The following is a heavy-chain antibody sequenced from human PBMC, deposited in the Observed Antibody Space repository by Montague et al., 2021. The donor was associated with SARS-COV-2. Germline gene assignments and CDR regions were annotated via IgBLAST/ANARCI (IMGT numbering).Heavy chain of an antibody. J-gene: IGHJ6*02. D-gene: IGHD2/OR15-2a*01. V-gene: IGHV4-59*01. CDR2: ISYSGST. Sequence: SETLSLTCNVSGGSISTYYWSWVRQPPGKGLEWIGYISYSGSTNYNPSLKNRVTMSVDTSKNKFSLKLSSVTAADTAVYYCARGGGLSAYYCYHGMEVWGQGTTVP. CDR3: ARGGGLSAYYCYHGMEV. CDR1: GGSISTYY.